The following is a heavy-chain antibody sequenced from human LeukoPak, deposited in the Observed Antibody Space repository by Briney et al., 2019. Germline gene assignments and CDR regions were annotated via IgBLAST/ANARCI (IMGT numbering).Heavy chain of an antibody. CDR2: IYYSGST. CDR1: GGSISSYY. J-gene: IGHJ4*02. D-gene: IGHD6-19*01. Sequence: PSETLSLTCTVSGGSISSYYWSWIRQPPGKGLEWIGYIYYSGSTNYNPFLKSRATISVDTSKNQFSLKLSSVTAADTAVYYCARHIAVASKAAFDYWGQGTLVTVSS. CDR3: ARHIAVASKAAFDY. V-gene: IGHV4-59*08.